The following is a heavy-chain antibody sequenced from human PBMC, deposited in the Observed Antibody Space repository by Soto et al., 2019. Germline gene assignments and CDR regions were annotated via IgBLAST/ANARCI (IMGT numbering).Heavy chain of an antibody. J-gene: IGHJ4*02. Sequence: RGSLRLSCAASGFPAGSDFMDWVRQAPGKGPGWVSLDYRVGDTFLADSLKGRLTISRDNAKNSLYLQMNSLREEDTAVYYCARKALGTSLYYFDCWGQGTLVTVS. CDR1: GFPAGSDF. V-gene: IGHV3-66*02. D-gene: IGHD2-2*01. CDR3: ARKALGTSLYYFDC. CDR2: DYRVGDT.